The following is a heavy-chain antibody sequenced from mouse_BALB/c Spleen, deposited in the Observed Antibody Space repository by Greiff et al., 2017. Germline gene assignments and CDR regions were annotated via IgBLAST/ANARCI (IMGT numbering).Heavy chain of an antibody. Sequence: EVQLVESGGGLVKPGGSLKLSCAASGFTFSSYTMSWVRQTPEKRLEWVATISSGGGNTYYPDSVKGRFTISRDNAKNNLYLQMSSLRSEDTALYYCARRGVYGYDEGYAMDYWGQGTSVTVSS. J-gene: IGHJ4*01. V-gene: IGHV5-9*03. CDR2: ISSGGGNT. CDR3: ARRGVYGYDEGYAMDY. CDR1: GFTFSSYT. D-gene: IGHD2-2*01.